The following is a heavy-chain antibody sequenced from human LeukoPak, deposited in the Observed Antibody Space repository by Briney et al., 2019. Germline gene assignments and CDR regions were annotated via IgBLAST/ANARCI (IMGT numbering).Heavy chain of an antibody. CDR2: ISGSGGNT. CDR3: AKAMVRGVLNYMDV. CDR1: GFTFSNYA. J-gene: IGHJ6*03. D-gene: IGHD3-10*01. Sequence: PGGTLRLSCADSGFTFSNYAMSWVRQAPGKGLEWVSAISGSGGNTYYADSVKGRFTISRDNSKNKLYLQMNNLRAEDTAVYYCAKAMVRGVLNYMDVWGKGTTVTVSS. V-gene: IGHV3-23*01.